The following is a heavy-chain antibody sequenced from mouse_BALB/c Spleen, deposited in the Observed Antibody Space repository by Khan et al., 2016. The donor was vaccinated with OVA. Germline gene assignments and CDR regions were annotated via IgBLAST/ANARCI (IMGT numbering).Heavy chain of an antibody. CDR3: VKQNYGTLYAMDY. Sequence: VELVESGPGLVAPSQSLSITCTVSGFSLTSYGVNWVRQPPGKGLEWLGVIWGDGSTNYHSALISRLSIITANSTSQVFFKLNSLQTDDTATYYCVKQNYGTLYAMDYWGQGTAVTVSA. D-gene: IGHD2-1*01. CDR2: IWGDGST. J-gene: IGHJ4*01. V-gene: IGHV2-3*01. CDR1: GFSLTSYG.